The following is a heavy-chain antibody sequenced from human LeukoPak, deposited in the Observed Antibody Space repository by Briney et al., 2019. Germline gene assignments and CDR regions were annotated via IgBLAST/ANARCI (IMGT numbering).Heavy chain of an antibody. V-gene: IGHV4-39*01. CDR2: IYYSGST. J-gene: IGHJ4*02. Sequence: GALRLSCAASGFTFSDYYMSWIRQAPGKGLEWIGSIYYSGSTYYNPSLKSRVTISVDTSKNQFSLKLSSVTAADTAVYYCARQQQWLVLLYFDYWGQGTLVTVSS. CDR3: ARQQQWLVLLYFDY. D-gene: IGHD6-19*01. CDR1: GFTFSDYY.